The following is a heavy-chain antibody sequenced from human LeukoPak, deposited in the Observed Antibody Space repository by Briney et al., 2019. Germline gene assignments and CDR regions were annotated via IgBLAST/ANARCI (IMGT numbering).Heavy chain of an antibody. V-gene: IGHV1-69*13. CDR2: IIPIFGTA. CDR3: AREFGGTAMVPLSYYGMDV. D-gene: IGHD5-18*01. Sequence: SVKVSRKASGGTFSSYAISWVRQAPGQGLEWMGGIIPIFGTANYAQKFQGRVTITADESTSTAYMELSSLRSEDTAVYYCAREFGGTAMVPLSYYGMDVWGQGTTVTVSS. CDR1: GGTFSSYA. J-gene: IGHJ6*02.